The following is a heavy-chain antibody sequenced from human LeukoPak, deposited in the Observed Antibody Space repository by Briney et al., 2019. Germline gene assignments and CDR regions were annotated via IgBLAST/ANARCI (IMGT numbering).Heavy chain of an antibody. V-gene: IGHV3-23*01. CDR3: AAKSYYYGSGGVASLDY. Sequence: GGSLRLSCAASGFTFSSYAMSWVRQAPGKGLEWVSAISGSGGSTYYADSVKGRFTISRDNSKNTLYLQMNSLRAEDTAVYYCAAKSYYYGSGGVASLDYWGQGTLVTVSS. J-gene: IGHJ4*02. CDR2: ISGSGGST. CDR1: GFTFSSYA. D-gene: IGHD3-10*01.